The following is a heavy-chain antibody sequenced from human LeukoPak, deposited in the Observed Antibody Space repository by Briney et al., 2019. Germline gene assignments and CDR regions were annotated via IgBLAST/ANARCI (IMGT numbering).Heavy chain of an antibody. V-gene: IGHV4-59*08. CDR2: IHYSGST. Sequence: SETLSLTCTVSGGSITNYYWTWIRQPPGKGLEWIGYIHYSGSTNYNPSLKSRVTISVDTSKNQFSLKLSSVTAADTAVYYCARHVVVTAPLGYWGQGTLVTVSS. CDR3: ARHVVVTAPLGY. CDR1: GGSITNYY. D-gene: IGHD2-21*02. J-gene: IGHJ4*02.